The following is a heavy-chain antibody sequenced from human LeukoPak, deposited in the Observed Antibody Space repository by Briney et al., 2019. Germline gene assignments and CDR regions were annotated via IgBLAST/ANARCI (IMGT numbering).Heavy chain of an antibody. D-gene: IGHD6-13*01. CDR3: ARHGFVGAADY. CDR1: EFTFSGYW. Sequence: GGSLRLSCAASEFTFSGYWMNWVRQAPGKEPEWVANINQDGSEKHYVDSVKGRFTISRDNAKNSLFLQMNSLRVEDTAVFYCARHGFVGAADYWGQGTLVTVSS. CDR2: INQDGSEK. J-gene: IGHJ4*02. V-gene: IGHV3-7*01.